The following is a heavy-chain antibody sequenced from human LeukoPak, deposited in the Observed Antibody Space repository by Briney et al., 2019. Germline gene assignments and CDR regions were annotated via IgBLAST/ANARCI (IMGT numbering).Heavy chain of an antibody. V-gene: IGHV1-69*01. CDR2: IIPIFGTA. Sequence: ASVKVSCKASGGTFSSYAISWVRQAPGQGLEWMGGIIPIFGTANYAQKFQGRVTITADESTSTAYMELSSLRSEDTAVYYCARDGGLAYYDSSGLNYWGQGTLVTVSS. J-gene: IGHJ4*02. D-gene: IGHD3-22*01. CDR1: GGTFSSYA. CDR3: ARDGGLAYYDSSGLNY.